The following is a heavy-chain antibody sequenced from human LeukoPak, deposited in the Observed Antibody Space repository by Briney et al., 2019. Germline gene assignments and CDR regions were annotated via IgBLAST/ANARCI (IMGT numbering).Heavy chain of an antibody. CDR1: GSSITTYTH. Sequence: SETLSLTCTVSGSSITTYTHWGWIRQSPGKGLKWIASIHHTGNTFYNPSLESRVTISIDTSKNQFSLRLNSVTAADTAVYYCARADYYYDSSGYYPVVRYNWFDPWGQGTLVTVSS. CDR3: ARADYYYDSSGYYPVVRYNWFDP. V-gene: IGHV4-38-2*02. D-gene: IGHD3-22*01. CDR2: IHHTGNT. J-gene: IGHJ5*02.